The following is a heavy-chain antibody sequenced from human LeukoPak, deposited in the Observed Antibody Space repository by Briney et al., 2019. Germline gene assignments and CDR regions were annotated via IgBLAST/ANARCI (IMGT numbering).Heavy chain of an antibody. CDR1: GGTFSSYA. V-gene: IGHV1-69*01. CDR2: IIPIFGTA. CDR3: ARASTFSYDSSGYYSPYGY. D-gene: IGHD3-22*01. J-gene: IGHJ4*02. Sequence: SVKVSCKASGGTFSSYAISWVRQAPGQGLEWMGGIIPIFGTANYAQKFQGRVTITADESTSTAYMELSSLRSEDTAVYYCARASTFSYDSSGYYSPYGYWGQGTLVTVSS.